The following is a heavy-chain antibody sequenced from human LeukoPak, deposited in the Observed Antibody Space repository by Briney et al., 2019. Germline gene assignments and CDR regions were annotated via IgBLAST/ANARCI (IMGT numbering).Heavy chain of an antibody. D-gene: IGHD2-21*02. CDR3: AREGFCGGDCPGYFDL. J-gene: IGHJ2*01. Sequence: GGSLRLSCAASGCTFSTYDMHWVRQTTGKGLEWVSAIDTAGGTYYPDSVKGRFTISRENAKNSFYLQMNSLRAGDTAVYYCAREGFCGGDCPGYFDLWGRGTLVTVSS. CDR1: GCTFSTYD. V-gene: IGHV3-13*04. CDR2: IDTAGGT.